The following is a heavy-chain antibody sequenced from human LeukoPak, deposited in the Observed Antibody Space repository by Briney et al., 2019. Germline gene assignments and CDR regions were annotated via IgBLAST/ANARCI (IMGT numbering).Heavy chain of an antibody. V-gene: IGHV4-59*01. D-gene: IGHD3-10*01. Sequence: SETLSLTCSVSDDSITMYYWTWIRQPPGKGLEWIGYIYYSGSTKYNPSLKSRVTISVDTSKNQFSLKMSSVTAADTAVYYCARNHGSGRGEWFDPWGQGTLVTVSS. J-gene: IGHJ5*02. CDR2: IYYSGST. CDR1: DDSITMYY. CDR3: ARNHGSGRGEWFDP.